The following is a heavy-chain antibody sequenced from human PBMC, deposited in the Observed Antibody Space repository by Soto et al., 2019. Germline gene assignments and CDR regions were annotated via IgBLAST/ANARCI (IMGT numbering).Heavy chain of an antibody. CDR2: IYYSGST. CDR1: GGSISSYY. V-gene: IGHV4-59*08. CDR3: ARRGSGYCSSTSCYAEYYYYYYMDV. Sequence: SETLSLTCTVSGGSISSYYWSWIRQPPGKGLEWIGYIYYSGSTNYNPSLKSRVTISVDTSKNQFSLKLSSVTAADTAVYYCARRGSGYCSSTSCYAEYYYYYYMDVWGKGTTVTVSS. D-gene: IGHD2-2*01. J-gene: IGHJ6*03.